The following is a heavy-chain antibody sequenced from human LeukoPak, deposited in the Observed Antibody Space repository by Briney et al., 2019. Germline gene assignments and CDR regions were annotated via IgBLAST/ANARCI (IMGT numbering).Heavy chain of an antibody. Sequence: PGGSLRLSCAASGFSISTDWMSWVRQAPGKGLEWVANIKKDGSEIYCLDSVKGRFTFSRDNAKNSLYLQMNSLRAEDTAIYYCTRALVSVGASWFDPWGQGTLVTVSS. CDR3: TRALVSVGASWFDP. V-gene: IGHV3-7*01. D-gene: IGHD2-15*01. J-gene: IGHJ5*02. CDR2: IKKDGSEI. CDR1: GFSISTDW.